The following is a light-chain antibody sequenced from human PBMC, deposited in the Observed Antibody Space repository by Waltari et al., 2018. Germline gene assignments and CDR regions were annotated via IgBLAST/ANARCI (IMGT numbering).Light chain of an antibody. Sequence: QSALTQPASVSGSPGQSITISCTGTSSDVGGYNYVSWYHQHPGKAPKVMIYDVSNRPSGVSNRFSGSKSGNTASLTISGLQAEDEADYYCSSYTSSSTVVFGGGTKLTVL. CDR2: DVS. CDR3: SSYTSSSTVV. J-gene: IGLJ2*01. V-gene: IGLV2-14*01. CDR1: SSDVGGYNY.